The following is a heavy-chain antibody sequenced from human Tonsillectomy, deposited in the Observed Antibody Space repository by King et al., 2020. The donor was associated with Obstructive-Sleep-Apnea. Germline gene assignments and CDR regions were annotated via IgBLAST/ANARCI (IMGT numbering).Heavy chain of an antibody. CDR2: IKRDGNER. CDR3: AGDFSGPFDC. D-gene: IGHD6-19*01. J-gene: IGHJ4*02. V-gene: IGHV3-7*03. Sequence: VQLVESGGGLVQPGRSLRLSSAASGFTFSSYWMSWVRQAPGKGLEWVANIKRDGNERYYVDSVKGRFTISRDNAKNSLYLQMNSLRAEDTAVYYCAGDFSGPFDCWGQGTLVTVSS. CDR1: GFTFSSYW.